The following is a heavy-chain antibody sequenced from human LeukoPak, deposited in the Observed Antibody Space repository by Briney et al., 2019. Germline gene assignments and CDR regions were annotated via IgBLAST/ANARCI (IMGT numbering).Heavy chain of an antibody. Sequence: SETLSLTCAVSGDSISSSKWWSWVRQSPGKGLEWIGEIYHSGSTNYNPALKSRVTISLDKSNNEFSLKLSSVTAADTAVYYCGRGYCTGGSCYSGDYYYMDVWGTGTTVTVSS. CDR3: GRGYCTGGSCYSGDYYYMDV. V-gene: IGHV4-4*02. CDR1: GDSISSSKW. J-gene: IGHJ6*03. CDR2: IYHSGST. D-gene: IGHD2-15*01.